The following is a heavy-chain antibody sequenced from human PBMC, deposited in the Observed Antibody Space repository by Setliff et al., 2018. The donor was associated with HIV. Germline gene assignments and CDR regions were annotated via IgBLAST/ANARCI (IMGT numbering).Heavy chain of an antibody. CDR1: GGISSRFA. CDR2: IIPIFGTP. J-gene: IGHJ6*03. D-gene: IGHD1-1*01. CDR3: ASSAGAVPTTAPYGDYYYYFYMDV. V-gene: IGHV1-69*05. Sequence: SVKVSCKASGGISSRFAFSWVRQAPGQGLEWMGGIIPIFGTPNYAQKFQGRVTITTDESTNTVYMELYSLTSEDTAIYYCASSAGAVPTTAPYGDYYYYFYMDVWGKGTTVT.